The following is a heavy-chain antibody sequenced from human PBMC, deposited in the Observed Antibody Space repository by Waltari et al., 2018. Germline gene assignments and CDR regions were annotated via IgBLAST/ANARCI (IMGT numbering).Heavy chain of an antibody. V-gene: IGHV3-23*01. CDR2: ISGSGGST. Sequence: EVQLLESGGGLVQPGGSLRLSCAASGFTFSSYAMSWVRQAPGKGLEWVAAISGSGGSTYYADSVKGRCTISGEYAKNTLDLQMNSLRAEDTAVDYGAKAGLWFGELFDYYGMDVWGQGTTVTVAS. J-gene: IGHJ6*02. CDR3: AKAGLWFGELFDYYGMDV. CDR1: GFTFSSYA. D-gene: IGHD3-10*01.